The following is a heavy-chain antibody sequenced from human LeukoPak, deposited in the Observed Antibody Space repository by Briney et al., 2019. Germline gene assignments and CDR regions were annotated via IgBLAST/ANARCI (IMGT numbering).Heavy chain of an antibody. CDR1: GYTFTSYG. V-gene: IGHV1-18*01. D-gene: IGHD3-3*01. CDR3: AREPAVFGVVIMVSRYYFDY. Sequence: GASVKVSCKASGYTFTSYGISWVRQAPGQGLEWMGWISAYNGNTNYAQKLQGRVTMTTDTSTSTAYMELRSLRSDDTAVYYCAREPAVFGVVIMVSRYYFDYWGQGTLVTVSS. CDR2: ISAYNGNT. J-gene: IGHJ4*02.